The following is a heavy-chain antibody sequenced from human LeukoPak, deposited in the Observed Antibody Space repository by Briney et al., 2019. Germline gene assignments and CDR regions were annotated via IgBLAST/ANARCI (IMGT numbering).Heavy chain of an antibody. CDR3: ARESAARHCDY. CDR2: INPSGGST. J-gene: IGHJ4*02. V-gene: IGHV1-46*01. CDR1: GYTFTSYY. Sequence: ASVKVFCKASGYTFTSYYMHWVRQAPGQGLEWMGIINPSGGSTSYAQKFQGRVTMTRDMSTSTVYMELSSLRSEDTAVYYCARESAARHCDYWGQGTLVTVSS. D-gene: IGHD6-6*01.